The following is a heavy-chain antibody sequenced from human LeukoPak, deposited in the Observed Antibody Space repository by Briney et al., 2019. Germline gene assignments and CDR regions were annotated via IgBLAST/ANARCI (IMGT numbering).Heavy chain of an antibody. V-gene: IGHV3-66*01. Sequence: GGSLSHSCAVSGFTVSNNYVTWVRQAPGKGLEWVSVIYSDGSTYYADSVKGRFTIFRDNSKNTVFLHMNRLRAEDTAVYYCASYTYWGQGTLVTVSS. D-gene: IGHD3-16*01. J-gene: IGHJ4*02. CDR3: ASYTY. CDR2: IYSDGST. CDR1: GFTVSNNY.